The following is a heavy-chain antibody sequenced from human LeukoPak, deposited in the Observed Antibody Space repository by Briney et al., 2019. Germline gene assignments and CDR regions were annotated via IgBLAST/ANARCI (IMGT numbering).Heavy chain of an antibody. CDR1: GYTFTTYG. CDR3: ARGGTSGWRTPNDDY. D-gene: IGHD6-19*01. V-gene: IGHV1-18*01. J-gene: IGHJ4*02. Sequence: ASVKVSCKACGYTFTTYGSSWVRQAPGQGLEWMGCSSPYNGNTNYAQKLRGRVTMTTDTSTSTAYMELRSLRSDDTAVYYCARGGTSGWRTPNDDYWGQGTLVTVSS. CDR2: SSPYNGNT.